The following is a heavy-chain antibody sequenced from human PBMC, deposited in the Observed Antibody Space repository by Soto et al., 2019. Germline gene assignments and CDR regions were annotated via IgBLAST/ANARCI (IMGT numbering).Heavy chain of an antibody. V-gene: IGHV1-8*01. Sequence: AKNSCNTSPYTYTNYDHKFARQTTGQGLEWMGWMNPNSGNTGYAQKFQGRVTMTRDTSIGTAYMELHSPRAEDTAVYYCAKDSAFDQLLYDAFDIWGQGTMVTVSS. CDR1: PYTYTNYD. D-gene: IGHD2-2*01. J-gene: IGHJ3*02. CDR3: AKDSAFDQLLYDAFDI. CDR2: MNPNSGNT.